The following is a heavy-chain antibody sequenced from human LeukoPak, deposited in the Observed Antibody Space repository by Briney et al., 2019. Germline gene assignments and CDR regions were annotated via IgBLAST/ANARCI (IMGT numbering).Heavy chain of an antibody. V-gene: IGHV3-30*02. J-gene: IGHJ4*02. CDR1: GFTFRTSG. Sequence: GGSLRLSCTPSGFTFRTSGMHWVRQAPGKGLEWVGFLQNDGREKYFADSVKGRFTISRDNSKNTLYLQMNSLRAEDTAVYYCARESSRIAIGTLDFWGQGILVTVSS. CDR2: LQNDGREK. D-gene: IGHD6-13*01. CDR3: ARESSRIAIGTLDF.